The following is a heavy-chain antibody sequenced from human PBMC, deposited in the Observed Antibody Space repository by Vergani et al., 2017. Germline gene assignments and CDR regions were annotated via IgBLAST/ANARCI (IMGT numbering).Heavy chain of an antibody. Sequence: QVQLVQSGAEVKKPGASVKVSCKASGYTFTSYGISWVRQAPGQGLEWMGWISAYNGNTNYAQKLQGRVTMTTDTSTSTAYMELRSLRSDYTAVYYCARDLRQPSGLGYSYGYVDYWGQGTLVTVSS. D-gene: IGHD5-18*01. CDR1: GYTFTSYG. J-gene: IGHJ4*02. V-gene: IGHV1-18*01. CDR3: ARDLRQPSGLGYSYGYVDY. CDR2: ISAYNGNT.